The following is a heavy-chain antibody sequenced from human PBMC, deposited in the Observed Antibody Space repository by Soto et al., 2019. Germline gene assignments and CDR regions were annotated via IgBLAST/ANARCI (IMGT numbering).Heavy chain of an antibody. CDR1: GFTFSSYA. D-gene: IGHD3-10*01. CDR2: ISGSGGST. V-gene: IGHV3-23*01. CDR3: AKSPTMVRGVIEWYDP. J-gene: IGHJ5*02. Sequence: GGSLRLSCAASGFTFSSYAMSWVRQAPGKGLEWVSAISGSGGSTYYADSVKGRFTISRDNSKNTLYLQMNSLRAEDTAVYYCAKSPTMVRGVIEWYDPWGQGTLVTVSS.